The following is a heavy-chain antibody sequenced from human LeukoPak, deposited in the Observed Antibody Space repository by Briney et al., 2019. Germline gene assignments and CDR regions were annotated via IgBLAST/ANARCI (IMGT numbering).Heavy chain of an antibody. CDR1: GYTFTDYY. CDR2: IDPDSGGT. CDR3: AREYYDSSGIKYAFDI. D-gene: IGHD3-22*01. Sequence: ASVKVSRKTSGYTFTDYYIHWVRQAPGQGLEWMGCIDPDSGGTKNGQKFQSRVTMTRDTSISTAYMELSRPKSDDTAICYCAREYYDSSGIKYAFDIWGQGTMVTVSS. J-gene: IGHJ3*02. V-gene: IGHV1-2*02.